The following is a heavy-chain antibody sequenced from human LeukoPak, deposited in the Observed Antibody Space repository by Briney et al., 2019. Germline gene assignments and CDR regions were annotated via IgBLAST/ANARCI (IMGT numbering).Heavy chain of an antibody. CDR1: GFFFSRFD. Sequence: GGSLSLSCETSGFFFSRFDMNWVRQAPGKGLEWVSSISRNNDNIYYTESVRGRFTVSRDNAENSVSLQMNSLRVEDTATYYCARDPEVFRGGEIDNDHWGQGTLVTVSS. D-gene: IGHD3-10*01. V-gene: IGHV3-48*04. J-gene: IGHJ4*02. CDR3: ARDPEVFRGGEIDNDH. CDR2: ISRNNDNI.